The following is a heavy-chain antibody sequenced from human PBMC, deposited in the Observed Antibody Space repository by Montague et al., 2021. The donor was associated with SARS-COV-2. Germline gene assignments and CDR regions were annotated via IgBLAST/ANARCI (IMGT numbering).Heavy chain of an antibody. CDR1: GTSFSGYY. J-gene: IGHJ6*03. CDR2: INHGGST. CDR3: ARLRDGVVPSPILGVGPYYSYYYMGV. Sequence: SETLSLTCAVHGTSFSGYYWHWIRQPPGKGLEWIGEINHGGSTKYSPSLKSRLTISADTSKNQFSLKLTSVAAADTAVYYCARLRDGVVPSPILGVGPYYSYYYMGVWGRGTTVTVAS. D-gene: IGHD3-10*01. V-gene: IGHV4-34*01.